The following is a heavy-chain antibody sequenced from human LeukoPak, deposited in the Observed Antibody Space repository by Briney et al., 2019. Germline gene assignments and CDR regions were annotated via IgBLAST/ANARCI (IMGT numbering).Heavy chain of an antibody. J-gene: IGHJ4*02. CDR2: ISTSGNT. CDR1: SGSISNYY. V-gene: IGHV4-4*07. D-gene: IGHD3-3*01. CDR3: ARDSRYYDFWSGYLDY. Sequence: SETLSLTCSVSSGSISNYYWSWIRQPAGKGLEWIGRISTSGNTNYSPSLKSRVTMSVDTSKNQFFLNLRSVTAADTAVYYCARDSRYYDFWSGYLDYWGQGALVTVSS.